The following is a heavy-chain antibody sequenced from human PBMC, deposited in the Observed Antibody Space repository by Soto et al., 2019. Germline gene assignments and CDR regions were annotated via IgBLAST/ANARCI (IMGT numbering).Heavy chain of an antibody. CDR1: DYTFAAYW. Sequence: GESLKISCKGSDYTFAAYWIGWVRQLPGKGLEWMGIVNPGDSETRYRPSFQGQVTISADKSINTAYLQWSSLKASDTAMYYCPRIYCTNGVCYHFYDIWGQGTMVTV. J-gene: IGHJ3*02. V-gene: IGHV5-51*01. CDR2: VNPGDSET. D-gene: IGHD2-8*01. CDR3: PRIYCTNGVCYHFYDI.